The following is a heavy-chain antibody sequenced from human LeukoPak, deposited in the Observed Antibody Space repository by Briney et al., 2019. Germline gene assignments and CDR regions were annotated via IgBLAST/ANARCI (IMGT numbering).Heavy chain of an antibody. CDR3: TTTYYDILTGYSLLDY. V-gene: IGHV3-73*01. J-gene: IGHJ4*02. CDR1: GFTFSGSA. Sequence: GGSLRLSCAASGFTFSGSAMHWVRQASGKGLEWVGRIRSKANSYATAYAASVKGRFTISRDDSKNTAYLQMNSLKTEDTAVYYCTTTYYDILTGYSLLDYWGQGTLVTVSS. CDR2: IRSKANSYAT. D-gene: IGHD3-9*01.